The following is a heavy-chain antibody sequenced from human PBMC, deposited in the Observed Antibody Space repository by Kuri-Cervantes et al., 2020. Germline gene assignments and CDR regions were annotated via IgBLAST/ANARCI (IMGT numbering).Heavy chain of an antibody. J-gene: IGHJ4*02. V-gene: IGHV3-33*01. CDR2: IWYDGSNK. D-gene: IGHD6-13*01. Sequence: LSLTCAASGFTFSSYGMHWVRQAPGKGLEWVAVIWYDGSNKYYADSVKGRFTISRDNSKNTLYLQMNSLRAEDTAVYYCARGPGSSWYGDFDYWGQGTLVTVSS. CDR3: ARGPGSSWYGDFDY. CDR1: GFTFSSYG.